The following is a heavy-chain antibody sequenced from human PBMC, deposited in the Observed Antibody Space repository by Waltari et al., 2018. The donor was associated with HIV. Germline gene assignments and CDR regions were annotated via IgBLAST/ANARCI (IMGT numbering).Heavy chain of an antibody. V-gene: IGHV4-34*01. Sequence: QVQLQQWGAGLLKPSETLSLTCAVYGGSLSGYYWSWIRQPPGKGLEWIGEINHSGSTNYNPSLKSRVTISVDTSKNQFSLKLSSVTAADTAVYYCARIYGDAFDIWGQGTMVTVSS. CDR1: GGSLSGYY. D-gene: IGHD2-21*01. J-gene: IGHJ3*02. CDR2: INHSGST. CDR3: ARIYGDAFDI.